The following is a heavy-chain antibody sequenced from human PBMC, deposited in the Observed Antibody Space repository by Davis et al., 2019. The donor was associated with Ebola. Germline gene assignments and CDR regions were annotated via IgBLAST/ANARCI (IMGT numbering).Heavy chain of an antibody. D-gene: IGHD1-26*01. Sequence: GESLKISCAASGFTFSSYAMSWVRQAPGKGLEWVSAISGSSGSTYYADSVKGRFTISRDNSKNTLYLQMNSLRAEDTAVYYCARFRSYATFDYWGQGTLVTVSS. CDR1: GFTFSSYA. CDR2: ISGSSGST. J-gene: IGHJ4*02. V-gene: IGHV3-23*01. CDR3: ARFRSYATFDY.